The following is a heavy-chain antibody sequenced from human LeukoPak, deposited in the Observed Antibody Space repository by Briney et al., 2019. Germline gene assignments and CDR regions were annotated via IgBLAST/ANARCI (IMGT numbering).Heavy chain of an antibody. CDR3: AGSTCSGGSCYSGDYFDY. J-gene: IGHJ4*02. CDR1: GGSISSGGYS. Sequence: PSQTLSLTCAVSGGSISSGGYSWSWIRQPPGKGLEWIGYIYNSGRTFYNPSLKTRVTISVDSSKNQFSLNLSSVTAADTAVYYCAGSTCSGGSCYSGDYFDYWGQGTLVTVSS. CDR2: IYNSGRT. D-gene: IGHD2-15*01. V-gene: IGHV4-30-2*01.